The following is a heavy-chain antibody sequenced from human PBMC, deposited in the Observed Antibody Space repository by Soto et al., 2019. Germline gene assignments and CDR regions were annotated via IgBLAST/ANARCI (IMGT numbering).Heavy chain of an antibody. CDR3: ARGSNWFDP. Sequence: PGGALRGSCAASGFTCSTYAMSWVRQAPGKGLEWVANIKEDGTDKHYVDSVKGRFTISRDNAKNSLYLQMNSLRVEDTAVYYCARGSNWFDPWGQGSLVPVSS. CDR1: GFTCSTYA. V-gene: IGHV3-7*03. CDR2: IKEDGTDK. J-gene: IGHJ5*02.